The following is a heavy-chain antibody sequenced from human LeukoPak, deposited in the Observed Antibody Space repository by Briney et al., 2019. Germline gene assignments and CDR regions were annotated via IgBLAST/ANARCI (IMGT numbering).Heavy chain of an antibody. D-gene: IGHD5-18*01. V-gene: IGHV3-21*01. CDR1: GFTFSSYW. CDR2: ISSSSSYI. CDR3: ASVYSYPTTDY. J-gene: IGHJ4*02. Sequence: GGSLRLSCAASGFTFSSYWMSWVRQAPGKGLEWVSSISSSSSYIYYADSVKGRFTISRDNAKNSLYLQMNSLRAEDTAVYYCASVYSYPTTDYWGQGTLVTVSS.